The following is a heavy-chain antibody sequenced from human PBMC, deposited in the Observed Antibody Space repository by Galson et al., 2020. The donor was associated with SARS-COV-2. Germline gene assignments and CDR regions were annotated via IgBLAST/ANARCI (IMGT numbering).Heavy chain of an antibody. J-gene: IGHJ4*02. D-gene: IGHD5-12*01. V-gene: IGHV1-3*04. CDR2: INTGNGHT. CDR3: AKEGDSGYDLEY. CDR1: GYNFNKYD. Sequence: ASVKVSCKASGYNFNKYDMHWVRQAPGQGLEWMASINTGNGHTKYSQKFQGGVIVTRDTSATTVYMELRSLRFEDTAIYYCAKEGDSGYDLEYWGQGTLVAVSS.